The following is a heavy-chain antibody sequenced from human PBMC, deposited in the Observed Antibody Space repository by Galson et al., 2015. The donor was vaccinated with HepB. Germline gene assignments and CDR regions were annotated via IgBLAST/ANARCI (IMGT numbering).Heavy chain of an antibody. V-gene: IGHV3-30*18. CDR2: ISYDGSNK. Sequence: SLRLSCAASGFTFSSYGMHWVRQAPGKGLEWVAVISYDGSNKYYADSVKGRFTISRDNSKNTLYLQMNSLRAEDTAVYYCAKEYYHFDILTGPFDYWGQGTLVTVSS. D-gene: IGHD3-9*01. CDR1: GFTFSSYG. CDR3: AKEYYHFDILTGPFDY. J-gene: IGHJ4*02.